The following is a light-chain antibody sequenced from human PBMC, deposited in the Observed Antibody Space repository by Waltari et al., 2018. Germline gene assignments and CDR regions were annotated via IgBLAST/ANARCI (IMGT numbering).Light chain of an antibody. J-gene: IGKJ4*01. V-gene: IGKV3-20*01. CDR3: QQYGTPLT. Sequence: EIVLTQSPGTLSLSPGDRATLACRASQSVKSNELAWYQQKPGQAPRLLINDTSTRATGIPDRFSGSGSGTDFILTISRLEAEDFVLYYCQQYGTPLTFGGGTKVEIK. CDR2: DTS. CDR1: QSVKSNE.